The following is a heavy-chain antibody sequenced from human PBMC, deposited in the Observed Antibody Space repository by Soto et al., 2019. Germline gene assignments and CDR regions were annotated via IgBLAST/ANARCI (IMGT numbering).Heavy chain of an antibody. J-gene: IGHJ4*01. CDR2: VYHNGIM. CDR3: AALWFGELAFNY. CDR1: GYSISSGYY. Sequence: PSETLSLTCSVSGYSISSGYYWGWGRQAPGKGLEWLGSVYHNGIMFHNPSFQSRVTISVDTSKNQFSLNLRSVTAADTAVYYCAALWFGELAFNYWGHGILVTVSS. V-gene: IGHV4-38-2*02. D-gene: IGHD3-10*01.